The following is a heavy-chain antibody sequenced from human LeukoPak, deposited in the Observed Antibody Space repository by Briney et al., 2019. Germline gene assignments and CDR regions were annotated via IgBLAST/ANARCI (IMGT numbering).Heavy chain of an antibody. CDR2: IYYSGST. CDR1: GGSISSTSYY. J-gene: IGHJ4*02. V-gene: IGHV4-39*01. Sequence: SETLSLTCTVSGGSISSTSYYLGWIRQPPGKGLEWIGSIYYSGSTYYNPSLESRVTISVDTSKNQFSLKLSSVTAADTAVYYCARHRMVRGVIIPQYYFDYWGQGTLVTVSS. D-gene: IGHD3-10*01. CDR3: ARHRMVRGVIIPQYYFDY.